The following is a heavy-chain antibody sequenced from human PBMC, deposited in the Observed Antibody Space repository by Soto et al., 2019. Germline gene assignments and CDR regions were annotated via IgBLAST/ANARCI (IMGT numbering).Heavy chain of an antibody. J-gene: IGHJ4*02. CDR1: GFTFSSYA. CDR2: ISNNGGST. V-gene: IGHV3-64*04. D-gene: IGHD6-6*01. CDR3: SKMAYSSSAVSDY. Sequence: PGGSLGLSCSAYGFTFSSYAMHWVRQAPGKGLEYVAVISNNGGSTYYADSVKGRFTISRDNSKNTLYLQMNSLRAEDTAVYYCSKMAYSSSAVSDYWGQGTLVTGSA.